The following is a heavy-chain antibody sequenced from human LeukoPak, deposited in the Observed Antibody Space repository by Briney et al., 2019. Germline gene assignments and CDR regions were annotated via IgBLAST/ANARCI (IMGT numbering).Heavy chain of an antibody. Sequence: GRSLRLSCAASGFTFSDYYMSWLRQAPGKGLEWVSYISSSGSTIYYADSVKGRFTISRDNAKNSLYLQMNSLRAEDTAVYYCASDRSSRPPYGMDVWGQGTTVTVSS. CDR3: ASDRSSRPPYGMDV. V-gene: IGHV3-11*01. CDR2: ISSSGSTI. J-gene: IGHJ6*02. CDR1: GFTFSDYY. D-gene: IGHD6-13*01.